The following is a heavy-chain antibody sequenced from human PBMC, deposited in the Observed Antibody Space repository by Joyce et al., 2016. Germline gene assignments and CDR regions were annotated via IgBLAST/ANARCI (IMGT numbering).Heavy chain of an antibody. D-gene: IGHD3/OR15-3a*01. CDR1: GYTFTSYG. V-gene: IGHV1-18*01. Sequence: QVHLVQSGAEVKKPGASVTFSCKASGYTFTSYGISWVRQAQGQVLEWIGWISSYNGDKQYAQKFQGRVTMTTDTSTNTAHMELRSLRSDDTAVYYCARGGYGTGVDYWGQGALVTVSS. CDR2: ISSYNGDK. CDR3: ARGGYGTGVDY. J-gene: IGHJ4*02.